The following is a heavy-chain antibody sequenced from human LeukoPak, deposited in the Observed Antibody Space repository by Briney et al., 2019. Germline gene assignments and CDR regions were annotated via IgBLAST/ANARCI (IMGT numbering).Heavy chain of an antibody. Sequence: SETLSLTCAVYGGSFSGYYWSWIRQPPGKGLEWIGEINHSGSTNYNPSLKSRVTISVDTSKNQFSLKLSSVTAADTAVYYCARGGTKNYDFWSGYSNWFDPWGQGTLVTVSS. J-gene: IGHJ5*02. CDR2: INHSGST. CDR1: GGSFSGYY. V-gene: IGHV4-34*01. D-gene: IGHD3-3*01. CDR3: ARGGTKNYDFWSGYSNWFDP.